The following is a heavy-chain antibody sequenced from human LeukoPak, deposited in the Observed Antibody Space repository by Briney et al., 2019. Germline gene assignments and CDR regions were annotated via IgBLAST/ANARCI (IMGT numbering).Heavy chain of an antibody. V-gene: IGHV3-23*01. J-gene: IGHJ4*02. Sequence: GGSLRLSCAASGFPFSSYGMSWVRQAPGKGLEWVSAISGSGGSTYYADSVKGRFTISRDNSKNTLYLQMNSLRAEDTAVYYCAKDVRGVIITSLPPGYWGQGTLVTVSS. CDR3: AKDVRGVIITSLPPGY. D-gene: IGHD3-10*02. CDR2: ISGSGGST. CDR1: GFPFSSYG.